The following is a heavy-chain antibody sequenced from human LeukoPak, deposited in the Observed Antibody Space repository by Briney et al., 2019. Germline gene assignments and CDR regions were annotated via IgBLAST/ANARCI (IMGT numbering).Heavy chain of an antibody. V-gene: IGHV4-59*01. CDR3: ARRGPYDSSGYHVAFDI. J-gene: IGHJ3*02. CDR2: IYYSGST. CDR1: GFTFSTCA. D-gene: IGHD3-22*01. Sequence: GSLRLSCAASGFTFSTCAMSWIRQPPGKGLEWIGYIYYSGSTNYNPSLKSRVTISVDTSKNQFSLKLSSVTAADTAVYYCARRGPYDSSGYHVAFDIWGQGTMVTVSS.